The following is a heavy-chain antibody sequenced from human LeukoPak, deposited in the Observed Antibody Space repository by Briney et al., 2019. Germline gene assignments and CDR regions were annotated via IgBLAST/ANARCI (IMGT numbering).Heavy chain of an antibody. CDR3: AKDSGSSNGGDY. Sequence: GGSLRLSCAASGFTFCSYGMHWVRQAPGKGLEWVAFIRYDGSNKYYADSVKGRFTISRDNSKNTLYLQMNSLRAEDTAVYYCAKDSGSSNGGDYWGQGTLVTVSS. J-gene: IGHJ4*02. V-gene: IGHV3-30*02. D-gene: IGHD1-26*01. CDR2: IRYDGSNK. CDR1: GFTFCSYG.